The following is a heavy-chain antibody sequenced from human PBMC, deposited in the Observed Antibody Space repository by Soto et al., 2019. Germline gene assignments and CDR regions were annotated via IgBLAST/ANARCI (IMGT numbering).Heavy chain of an antibody. CDR1: GGSISSYY. V-gene: IGHV4-59*08. CDR2: IYYSGST. CDR3: ARHPDHPDAFDI. Sequence: SETLSLTCTVSGGSISSYYWSWIRQPPGKGLEWIGYIYYSGSTNYNPSLKSRVTISVDTSKNQFSLKLSSVTAADMAVYYCARHPDHPDAFDIWGQGTMVTVSS. J-gene: IGHJ3*02.